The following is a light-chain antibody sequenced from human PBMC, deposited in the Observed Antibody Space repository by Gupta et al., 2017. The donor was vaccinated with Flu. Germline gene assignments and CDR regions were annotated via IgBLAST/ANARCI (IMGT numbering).Light chain of an antibody. CDR3: QQYDTSPLT. J-gene: IGKJ4*01. Sequence: ERATLSCRASQSLSNSYVAWYQQKPGQSPRLLIYGASSRATGIADRFGGSGSGTDFTLTISGLEAEDFAVYYCQQYDTSPLTFGGGTKVEIK. CDR1: QSLSNSY. V-gene: IGKV3-20*01. CDR2: GAS.